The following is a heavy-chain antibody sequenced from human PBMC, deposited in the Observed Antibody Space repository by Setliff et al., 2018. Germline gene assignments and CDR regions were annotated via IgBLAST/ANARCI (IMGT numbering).Heavy chain of an antibody. CDR3: ARSRGASPSGHRNYFDY. CDR1: GGSFSGYY. Sequence: NPSETLSLTCAVFGGSFSGYYWTWIRQSPGKGLEWIEEINHRGSTNYSPSLRSRVTMSVDTSKKQLSLKLSTVTAADTAVYYCARSRGASPSGHRNYFDYWGQGTLVTVSS. CDR2: INHRGST. V-gene: IGHV4-34*01. J-gene: IGHJ4*02.